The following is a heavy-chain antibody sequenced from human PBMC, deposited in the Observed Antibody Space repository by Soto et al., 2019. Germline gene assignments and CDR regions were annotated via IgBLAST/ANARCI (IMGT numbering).Heavy chain of an antibody. Sequence: ASVKVACKASGYTFTIYDMHWVRQAPGQGLEWMGIINPSGGSTSYAQKFQGRVTMTRDTSTSTVYMELSSLRSEDTAVYYCARDPSVISSWYSGGWFDPWAQGTLVTVSS. CDR1: GYTFTIYD. V-gene: IGHV1-46*01. CDR3: ARDPSVISSWYSGGWFDP. D-gene: IGHD6-13*01. CDR2: INPSGGST. J-gene: IGHJ5*02.